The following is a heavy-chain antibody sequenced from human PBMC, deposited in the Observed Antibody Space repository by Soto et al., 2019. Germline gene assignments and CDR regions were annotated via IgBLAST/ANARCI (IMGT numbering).Heavy chain of an antibody. V-gene: IGHV4-31*03. CDR3: ARDNGQRDYYDSSLDAFDI. D-gene: IGHD3-22*01. CDR2: IYYSGST. J-gene: IGHJ3*02. CDR1: GGSISSGGYY. Sequence: PSETLSLTCTVSGGSISSGGYYWSWIRQHPGKGLEWIGYIYYSGSTYYNPSLKSRVTISVDTSKNQFSLKLSSLRSEDTAVYYCARDNGQRDYYDSSLDAFDIWGQGTMVTVSS.